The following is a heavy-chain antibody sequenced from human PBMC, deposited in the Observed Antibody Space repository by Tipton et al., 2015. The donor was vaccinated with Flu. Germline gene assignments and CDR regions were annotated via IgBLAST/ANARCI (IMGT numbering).Heavy chain of an antibody. CDR1: GGSISSYY. CDR3: VRMILLGAARPVFDY. CDR2: IYYSGST. J-gene: IGHJ4*02. D-gene: IGHD6-6*01. Sequence: TLSLTCTVSGGSISSYYWSWIRQPPGKGLEWIGYIYYSGSTNYNPSLKSRVTISVDTSKNQFSLKLSSVTAADTAVYYCVRMILLGAARPVFDYWGQGTLVTVSS. V-gene: IGHV4-59*01.